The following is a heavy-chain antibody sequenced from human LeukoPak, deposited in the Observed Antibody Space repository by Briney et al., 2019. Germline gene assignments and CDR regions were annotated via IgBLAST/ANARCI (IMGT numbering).Heavy chain of an antibody. D-gene: IGHD3-22*01. CDR3: ARVSDGSGFGDY. J-gene: IGHJ4*02. CDR1: GFTFTNYV. CDR2: ISSDGINK. Sequence: PGRCLRLSCVASGFTFTNYVIHWVRQAPGEGLEWVAVISSDGINKYYADSVKGRFTISRDNSKNTLYLQMNSLRAEDTAVYYCARVSDGSGFGDYWGQGTLVTVSS. V-gene: IGHV3-30-3*01.